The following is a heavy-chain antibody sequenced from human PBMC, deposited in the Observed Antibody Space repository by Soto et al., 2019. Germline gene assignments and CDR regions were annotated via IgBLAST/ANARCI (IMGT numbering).Heavy chain of an antibody. CDR1: GYTFTSYD. CDR3: ARGSGVFTAYYCDMDV. V-gene: IGHV1-8*01. J-gene: IGHJ6*02. Sequence: ASVKVSCKASGYTFTSYDINWVRQATGQGLEWMGWMNPNSGNTGYAQKFQGRVTMTRNTSISTAYMELSSLRSEDTAVYYCARGSGVFTAYYCDMDVWGQGTTVTVSS. D-gene: IGHD2-21*01. CDR2: MNPNSGNT.